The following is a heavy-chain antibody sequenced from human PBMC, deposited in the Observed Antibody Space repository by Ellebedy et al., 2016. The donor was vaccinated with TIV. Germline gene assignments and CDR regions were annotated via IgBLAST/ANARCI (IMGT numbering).Heavy chain of an antibody. CDR1: GFTFSSYS. CDR2: ISSSSSTI. CDR3: ARNDFWSGYNEPDDY. J-gene: IGHJ4*02. V-gene: IGHV3-48*01. D-gene: IGHD3-3*01. Sequence: GESLKISXAASGFTFSSYSMNWVRQAPGKGLEWVSYISSSSSTIYYADSVKGRFTISRDNAKNSLYLQMNSLRAEDTAVYYCARNDFWSGYNEPDDYWGQGTLVTVSS.